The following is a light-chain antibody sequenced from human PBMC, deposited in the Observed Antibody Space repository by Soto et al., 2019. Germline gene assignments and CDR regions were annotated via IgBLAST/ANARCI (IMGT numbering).Light chain of an antibody. CDR1: TSDVGNYNY. CDR3: NSYTSRSTYV. CDR2: EVT. V-gene: IGLV2-14*01. J-gene: IGLJ1*01. Sequence: QSVLTQPASVSGSPGQSITIFCTGTTSDVGNYNYVSWYQHHPGKAPKLMIYEVTNRPSGVSNRFSGSKSGNTASLTISGLQAEDEADYYCNSYTSRSTYVFGTGTKVTVL.